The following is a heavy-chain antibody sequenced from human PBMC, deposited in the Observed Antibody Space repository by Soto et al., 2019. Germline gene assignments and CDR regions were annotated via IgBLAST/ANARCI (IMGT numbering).Heavy chain of an antibody. Sequence: SQTLSLTCAISGDSVFSNSAAWNWIRQSPSRGLEWLGRTYYRSKWYNDYAVSVKSRITINPDTSKNQFSLQLNSVTPEDTAVYYCARVPYYDFWSGKYQYYYYYGMDVWGQGTTVTVSS. J-gene: IGHJ6*02. D-gene: IGHD3-3*01. V-gene: IGHV6-1*01. CDR2: TYYRSKWYN. CDR3: ARVPYYDFWSGKYQYYYYYGMDV. CDR1: GDSVFSNSAA.